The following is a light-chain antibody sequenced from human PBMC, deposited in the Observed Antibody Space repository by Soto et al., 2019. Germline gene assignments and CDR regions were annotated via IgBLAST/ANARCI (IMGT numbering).Light chain of an antibody. CDR1: QRVSSN. Sequence: EIVMMQFPASLSVSPGERATLSCRASQRVSSNLAWYQQIPGQAPRLLIYGASSRATGVPARFSGSGSGTEFTLSISSLQSEDFAVYYCQQYNNWPYTFGQGTKLEIK. V-gene: IGKV3-15*01. J-gene: IGKJ2*01. CDR3: QQYNNWPYT. CDR2: GAS.